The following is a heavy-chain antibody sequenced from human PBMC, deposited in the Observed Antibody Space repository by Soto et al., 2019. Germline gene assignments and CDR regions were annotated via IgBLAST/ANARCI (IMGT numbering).Heavy chain of an antibody. CDR2: VSDNGGSRGGT. D-gene: IGHD2-21*01. V-gene: IGHV3-23*01. CDR1: GFMFNNSA. J-gene: IGHJ3*02. Sequence: GGSLRVSCKASGFMFNNSAMTWVRQAPGQGLQWVASVSDNGGSRGGTYYADSVKGRFTISRDNSKNTLYLQLDSLTGADTAVYYCARAKAVVIAALDIWGQGTMVTVSS. CDR3: ARAKAVVIAALDI.